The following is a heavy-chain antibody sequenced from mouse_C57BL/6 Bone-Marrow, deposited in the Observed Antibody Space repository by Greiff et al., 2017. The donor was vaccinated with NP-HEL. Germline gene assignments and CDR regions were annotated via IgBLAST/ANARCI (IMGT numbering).Heavy chain of an antibody. CDR2: INPSSGYT. Sequence: QVQLQQSGAELARPGASVKMSCKASGYTFTSYSMHWVKQRPGQGLEWIGYINPSSGYTKYNQKFKDKATLTADKSSSTAYMHLSSLTSEDSAVYYSARKEVAYSVSSLSCSFDYGGRGTTLT. J-gene: IGHJ2*01. V-gene: IGHV1-4*01. CDR3: ARKEVAYSVSSLSCSFDY. D-gene: IGHD2-10*01. CDR1: GYTFTSYS.